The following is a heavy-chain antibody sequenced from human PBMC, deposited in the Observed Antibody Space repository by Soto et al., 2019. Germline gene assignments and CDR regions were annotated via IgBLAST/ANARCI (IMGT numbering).Heavy chain of an antibody. V-gene: IGHV1-69*13. CDR1: GGTFSSYA. J-gene: IGHJ5*02. Sequence: GASVKVSCKASGGTFSSYAISWVRQAPGQGLEWMGGIIPIFGTANYAQKFQGRVTITADESTSTAYMELSSLRSEDTAVYYCARPRYCSGGSCYSGWFDPWGQGTLVTVSS. CDR2: IIPIFGTA. CDR3: ARPRYCSGGSCYSGWFDP. D-gene: IGHD2-15*01.